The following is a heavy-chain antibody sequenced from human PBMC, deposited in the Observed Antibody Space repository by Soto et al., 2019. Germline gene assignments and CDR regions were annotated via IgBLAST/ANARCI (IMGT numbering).Heavy chain of an antibody. CDR2: TKPDETET. D-gene: IGHD4-4*01. Sequence: EVQLVESGGGLVQPGGSLRLSCTTSGLAFSTYWMAWVRQAPGKGLEWVGNTKPDETETYYAGSVEGRFTISRDNAKSALYLQMDSLRVEVTAVYYCATIGGVTFQYGGQGTPVTVSS. CDR1: GLAFSTYW. V-gene: IGHV3-7*02. J-gene: IGHJ4*02. CDR3: ATIGGVTFQY.